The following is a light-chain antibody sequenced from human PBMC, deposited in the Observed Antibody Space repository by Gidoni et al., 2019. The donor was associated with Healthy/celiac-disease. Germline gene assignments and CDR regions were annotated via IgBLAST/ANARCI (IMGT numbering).Light chain of an antibody. CDR3: QQYDNLPWT. J-gene: IGKJ1*01. CDR2: DAS. CDR1: QDISNY. V-gene: IGKV1-33*01. Sequence: DIQMSQSPSSLSASVGDRVTITCQASQDISNYLNWYQQKPGKAPKLLIYDASNLETGVPSRFSGSGSGTDFTFTISSLQPEDIETYYCQQYDNLPWTFGQXTKVEIK.